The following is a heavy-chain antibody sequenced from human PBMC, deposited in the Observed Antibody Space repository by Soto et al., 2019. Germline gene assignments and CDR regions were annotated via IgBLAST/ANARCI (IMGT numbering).Heavy chain of an antibody. J-gene: IGHJ4*02. CDR2: IYYSGNT. V-gene: IGHV4-30-4*01. D-gene: IGHD2-8*01. Sequence: VQLQESGPGLVKPSQTLSLTCTVSGDSITSGDYYWSWIRQPPGKGLEWIGYIYYSGNTNYNPSLQSRVITSVDTSKNPFSLKLTSVTAADTAVYYCASFVGLLWGGVSPAESWGSYYFDNWGQGTLVTVSS. CDR1: GDSITSGDYY. CDR3: ASFVGLLWGGVSPAESWGSYYFDN.